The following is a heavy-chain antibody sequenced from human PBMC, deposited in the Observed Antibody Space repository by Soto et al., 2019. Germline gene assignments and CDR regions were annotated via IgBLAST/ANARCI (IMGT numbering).Heavy chain of an antibody. V-gene: IGHV1-69*13. CDR2: IIPFFATA. CDR1: GDTFSSYA. Sequence: SVKVSCKASGDTFSSYAIAWVRQAPAQGLEWMGGIIPFFATANYAQKFQGRVTITADESTTTAYMELSSLRSEDTAVYHCAARRYCSGGSCPDYFDYWGQGTLVTVSS. J-gene: IGHJ4*02. CDR3: AARRYCSGGSCPDYFDY. D-gene: IGHD2-15*01.